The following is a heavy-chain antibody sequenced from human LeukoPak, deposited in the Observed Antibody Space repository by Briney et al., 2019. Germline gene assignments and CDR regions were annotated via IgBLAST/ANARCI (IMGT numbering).Heavy chain of an antibody. Sequence: PGGSLRLSCAASGFTFSSYGMHWVRQAPGKGLEWVVVISYDGSNKYYADSVKGRFTISRDNSKNTLYLQMNSLRAEDTAVYYCAKPRGDYVWGSYPVLFWGQGTMVTVSS. D-gene: IGHD3-16*02. V-gene: IGHV3-30*18. CDR2: ISYDGSNK. CDR3: AKPRGDYVWGSYPVLF. CDR1: GFTFSSYG. J-gene: IGHJ3*01.